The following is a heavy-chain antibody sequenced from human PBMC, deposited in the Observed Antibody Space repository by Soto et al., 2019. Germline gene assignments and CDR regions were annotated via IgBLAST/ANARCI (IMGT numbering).Heavy chain of an antibody. D-gene: IGHD3-22*01. CDR2: INPNSGGT. Sequence: ASVKVSCKASGYTFTGYYMHWVRQAPGQGLEWMGWINPNSGGTNYAQKFQGWVTMTRDTSISTAYMELSRLRSDDTAVYYCTSEASYYYDSSGYFPLYPSHGMEVWCQGATVTVS. V-gene: IGHV1-2*04. J-gene: IGHJ6*02. CDR3: TSEASYYYDSSGYFPLYPSHGMEV. CDR1: GYTFTGYY.